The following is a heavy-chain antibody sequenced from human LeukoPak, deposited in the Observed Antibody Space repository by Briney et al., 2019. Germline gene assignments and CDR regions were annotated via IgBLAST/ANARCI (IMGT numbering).Heavy chain of an antibody. V-gene: IGHV4-38-2*02. J-gene: IGHJ3*02. CDR2: ISSSGST. D-gene: IGHD3-22*01. CDR3: ARGPYSYDSSGAFDI. CDR1: GYSISSGYY. Sequence: SETLSLTCTVSGYSISSGYYWGWIRPPPGKGLEWIGRISSSGSTNYNPSLKSRVTISVDTSKNQFSLKLSSVTAADTAVYFCARGPYSYDSSGAFDIWGQGTMVTVSS.